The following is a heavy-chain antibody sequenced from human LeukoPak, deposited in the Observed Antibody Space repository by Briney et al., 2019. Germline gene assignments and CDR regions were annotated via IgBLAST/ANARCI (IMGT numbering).Heavy chain of an antibody. CDR2: IKQDGSEK. J-gene: IGHJ5*02. CDR1: GFTFNNYW. CDR3: ARGRYCTSARCSGPGDWFDP. V-gene: IGHV3-7*01. Sequence: GGSLRLSCAASGFTFNNYWMTWVRQAPGKGLEWVANIKQDGSEKYYVDSVKGRFTISRDNAKNSLYLQMNSLRIEDTAVYYCARGRYCTSARCSGPGDWFDPWGQGTLVTVSS. D-gene: IGHD2-2*01.